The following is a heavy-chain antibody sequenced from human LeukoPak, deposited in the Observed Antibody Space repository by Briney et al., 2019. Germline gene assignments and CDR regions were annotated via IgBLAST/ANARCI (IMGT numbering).Heavy chain of an antibody. D-gene: IGHD1-1*01. CDR3: AKSPKTGFLFDY. Sequence: PGGSLRLSCAASGFTVSSNYMSWVRQAPGKGLEWVPVIYGGVNTVYADSVQGRFTISRDNSKNTLYLQMSSLRAEDTAVYYCAKSPKTGFLFDYWGKGTLVTVSS. CDR2: IYGGVNT. CDR1: GFTVSSNY. V-gene: IGHV3-66*01. J-gene: IGHJ4*02.